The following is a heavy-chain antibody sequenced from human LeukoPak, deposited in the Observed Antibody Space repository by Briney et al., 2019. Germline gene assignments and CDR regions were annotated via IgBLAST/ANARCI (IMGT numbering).Heavy chain of an antibody. J-gene: IGHJ4*02. Sequence: PGGSLRLSCAASGFIFSSYAMSWVRQAPGKGLEWVAFIRYDGSNKYYADSVKGRFTISRDNSKNTLYLQMNSLRAEDTAVYYCAKGYCSSTSCYALDYWGQGTLVTVSS. CDR3: AKGYCSSTSCYALDY. CDR2: IRYDGSNK. CDR1: GFIFSSYA. V-gene: IGHV3-30*02. D-gene: IGHD2-2*01.